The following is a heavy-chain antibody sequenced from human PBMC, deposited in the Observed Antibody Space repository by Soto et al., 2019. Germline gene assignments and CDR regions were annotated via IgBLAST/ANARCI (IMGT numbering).Heavy chain of an antibody. D-gene: IGHD1-26*01. CDR3: ARGEQYSGRIFDY. CDR2: TYYRSKWYY. J-gene: IGHJ4*01. Sequence: QTLPLTCAITGDSVSSNSAGWSWVRQSPSRGLEWLGRTYYRSKWYYEYAVSVRGRITINPDTSKNQYSLQLNSVTPEDTAVYFCARGEQYSGRIFDYWGQGTLVTVS. CDR1: GDSVSSNSAG. V-gene: IGHV6-1*01.